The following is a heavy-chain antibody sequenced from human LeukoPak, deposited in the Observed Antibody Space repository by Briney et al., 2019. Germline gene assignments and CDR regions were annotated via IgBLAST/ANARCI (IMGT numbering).Heavy chain of an antibody. CDR1: GGSISSYY. Sequence: SETLSLTCTVSGGSISSYYWSWIRQPAGKGLEWIGRIYTSGSTNYNPSLKSRVTMSVDTSKNQFSLKLSSVTAADTAVYYCARGRVKLELRANWFDPWGQGTLVTVSS. J-gene: IGHJ5*02. V-gene: IGHV4-4*07. CDR2: IYTSGST. D-gene: IGHD1-7*01. CDR3: ARGRVKLELRANWFDP.